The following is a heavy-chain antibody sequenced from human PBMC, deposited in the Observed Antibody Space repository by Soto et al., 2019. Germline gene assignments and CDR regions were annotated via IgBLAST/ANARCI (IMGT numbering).Heavy chain of an antibody. CDR3: ARDNQEVVVVAATPLMGSYYYYGMDV. V-gene: IGHV1-69*01. J-gene: IGHJ6*02. Sequence: QVQLVQSGAEVKKPGSSVKVSCKASGGTFSSYAISWVRQAPGQGLEWMGGIIPIFGTANYAQKFQGRVTIAADESTTAAYMELSSLRCEDTAVYYCARDNQEVVVVAATPLMGSYYYYGMDVWGQGTTVTVSS. CDR1: GGTFSSYA. D-gene: IGHD2-15*01. CDR2: IIPIFGTA.